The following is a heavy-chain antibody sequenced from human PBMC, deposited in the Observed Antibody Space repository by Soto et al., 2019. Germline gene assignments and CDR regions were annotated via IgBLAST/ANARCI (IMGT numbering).Heavy chain of an antibody. J-gene: IGHJ6*02. CDR2: ISYDGSNK. Sequence: GGSLRLSCAASGFTFSSYGMHWVRQAPGKGLEWVAVISYDGSNKYYADSVKGRFTISRDNSKNTLYLQMNSLRAEDTAVYYCARDSPTRLGYSGYDYYYCGMDVWGQGTTVTVSS. CDR3: ARDSPTRLGYSGYDYYYCGMDV. CDR1: GFTFSSYG. V-gene: IGHV3-30*03. D-gene: IGHD5-12*01.